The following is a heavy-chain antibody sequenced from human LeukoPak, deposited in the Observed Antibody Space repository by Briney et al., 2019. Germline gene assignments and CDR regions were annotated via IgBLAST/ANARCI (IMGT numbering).Heavy chain of an antibody. V-gene: IGHV4-34*01. Sequence: SETLSLTCAVYGGSLSGYYWSWIRQPPGKGLEWIGEINHSGSTNYNPSLKSRVTISVDTSKNQFSLKLSSVTAADTAVYYCARGPISGSSWYTDNLDYWGQGTLVTVSS. CDR2: INHSGST. CDR3: ARGPISGSSWYTDNLDY. D-gene: IGHD6-13*01. J-gene: IGHJ4*02. CDR1: GGSLSGYY.